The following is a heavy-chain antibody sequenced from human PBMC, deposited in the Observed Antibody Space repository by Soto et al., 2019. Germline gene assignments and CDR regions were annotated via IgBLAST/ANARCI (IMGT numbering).Heavy chain of an antibody. CDR1: GGTFSSYA. V-gene: IGHV1-69*12. CDR2: IIPIFGTA. Sequence: QVQLVQSGAEVTKPGSSVKVSCKASGGTFSSYAISWGRQAPGRGLEWMGGIIPIFGTANYAQKFQGRVTITADEFTSTVFMDLSSLRSEDTAVYYCATSSYGDFSYYYGMDVWGQGTTVTVSS. J-gene: IGHJ6*02. CDR3: ATSSYGDFSYYYGMDV. D-gene: IGHD2-21*02.